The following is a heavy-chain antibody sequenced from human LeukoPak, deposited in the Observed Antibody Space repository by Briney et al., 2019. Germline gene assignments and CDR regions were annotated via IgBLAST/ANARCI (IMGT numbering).Heavy chain of an antibody. CDR2: ISGSGGST. CDR3: AKDIVGCSSTSCYMVDY. CDR1: GFTFSSYA. V-gene: IGHV3-23*01. D-gene: IGHD2-2*02. J-gene: IGHJ4*02. Sequence: GGSLRLSCAASGFTFSSYAMSWVRQAPGKGLEWVSAISGSGGSTYYADSVKGRFTISRDNSKNTLYLQMNSLRAEDTAVYYCAKDIVGCSSTSCYMVDYWGQRTLVTVSS.